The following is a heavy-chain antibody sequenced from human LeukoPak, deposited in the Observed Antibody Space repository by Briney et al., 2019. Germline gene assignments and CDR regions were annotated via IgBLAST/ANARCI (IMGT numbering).Heavy chain of an antibody. CDR3: ARTSRHFYGSGSNLTPWPADMDV. J-gene: IGHJ6*02. V-gene: IGHV4-59*01. Sequence: SETLSLTCTVSGGSINSYYWTWIRQPPGKGLEWIGYIYYSGSTHYNPSLNSRVTISMDTSKNHFSLKLSSVTAADTAIYYCARTSRHFYGSGSNLTPWPADMDVWPGDQGHRLL. CDR2: IYYSGST. CDR1: GGSINSYY. D-gene: IGHD3-10*01.